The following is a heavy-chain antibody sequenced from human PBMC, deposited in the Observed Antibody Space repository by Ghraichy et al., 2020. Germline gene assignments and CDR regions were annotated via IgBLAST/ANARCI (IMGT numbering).Heavy chain of an antibody. CDR1: GFTFDDFG. Sequence: GALRLSCAASGFTFDDFGMSWVRQAPGKGLEWVSGINWNGGSTGYADSVKGRFTISRDNAKNSLYLQVNSLRAEDTAFYYCARVGYSSGWNDAFDICGQGTMVTVSS. CDR2: INWNGGST. D-gene: IGHD6-19*01. J-gene: IGHJ3*02. V-gene: IGHV3-20*04. CDR3: ARVGYSSGWNDAFDI.